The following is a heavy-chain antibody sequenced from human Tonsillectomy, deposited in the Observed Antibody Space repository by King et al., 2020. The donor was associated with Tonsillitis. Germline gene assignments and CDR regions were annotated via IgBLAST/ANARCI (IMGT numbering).Heavy chain of an antibody. D-gene: IGHD4-17*01. CDR3: ARDGPYGYYYYMDV. CDR1: GFTFSGYE. Sequence: VQLVESGGGLVQPGGSLRLSCAASGFTFSGYEMNWVRQAPGKGLEWVSYISSSGSSIYYTDSVKGRFTISRDNDKNSLYLQMNSLRAEDTAVYYCARDGPYGYYYYMDVWGMGTTVTVSS. CDR2: ISSSGSSI. J-gene: IGHJ6*03. V-gene: IGHV3-48*03.